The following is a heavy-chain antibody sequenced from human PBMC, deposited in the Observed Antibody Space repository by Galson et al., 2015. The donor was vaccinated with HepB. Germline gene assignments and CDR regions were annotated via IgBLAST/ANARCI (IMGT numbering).Heavy chain of an antibody. CDR3: ARAPTEYCSSTSCLPFDY. V-gene: IGHV3-21*01. CDR1: GFTFSSYS. D-gene: IGHD2-2*01. CDR2: ISSSSSYI. J-gene: IGHJ4*02. Sequence: SLRLSCAASGFTFSSYSMNWVRQAPGKGLEWVSSISSSSSYIYYADSVKGRFTISRDNAKNSLYLQMNSLRAEDTAVYYCARAPTEYCSSTSCLPFDYWGQGTLVTVSS.